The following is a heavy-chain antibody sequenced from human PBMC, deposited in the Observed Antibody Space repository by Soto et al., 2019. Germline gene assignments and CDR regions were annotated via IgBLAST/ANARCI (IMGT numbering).Heavy chain of an antibody. CDR2: IIPIFGTA. Sequence: VEVSCKASGGTFSSYAISWVRQAPGQGLEWMGGIIPIFGTANYAQKFQGRVTITADESTSTAYMELSSLRSEDTAVYYCARGGIAARPTYYGMDVWGQGTTVTVSS. V-gene: IGHV1-69*01. CDR1: GGTFSSYA. CDR3: ARGGIAARPTYYGMDV. J-gene: IGHJ6*02. D-gene: IGHD6-6*01.